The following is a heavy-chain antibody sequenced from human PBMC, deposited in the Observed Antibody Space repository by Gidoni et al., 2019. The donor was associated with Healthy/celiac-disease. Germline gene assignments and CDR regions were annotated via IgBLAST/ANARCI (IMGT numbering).Heavy chain of an antibody. J-gene: IGHJ6*02. CDR2: ISCSGGST. D-gene: IGHD6-19*01. V-gene: IGHV3-23*01. Sequence: EVQLLESGGGLVQPGGSLRLSCAASGFTFSSYAMSWVRQAPGKGLEWVSAISCSGGSTYYADSVKGRFTISRDNSTNTLYLQMNSLRAEDTAVYYCAKEGTVAGPLSYGMDVWGQGTTVTVSS. CDR3: AKEGTVAGPLSYGMDV. CDR1: GFTFSSYA.